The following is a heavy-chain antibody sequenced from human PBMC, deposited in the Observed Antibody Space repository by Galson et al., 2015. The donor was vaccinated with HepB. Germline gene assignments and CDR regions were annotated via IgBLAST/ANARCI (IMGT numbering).Heavy chain of an antibody. J-gene: IGHJ5*02. V-gene: IGHV3-23*01. Sequence: SLRLSCAASGFTFANYAMNWVRQAPRKGLEWVSAISDSGGSTYYADSVKGRFTISRDNSKNTLYLQMNSLGAEDTAVYYCAKEMTTWNWFDPWGQGTLVTVSS. CDR3: AKEMTTWNWFDP. D-gene: IGHD4-11*01. CDR2: ISDSGGST. CDR1: GFTFANYA.